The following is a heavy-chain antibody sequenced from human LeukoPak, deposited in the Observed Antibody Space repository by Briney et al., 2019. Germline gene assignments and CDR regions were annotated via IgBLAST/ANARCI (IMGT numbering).Heavy chain of an antibody. CDR1: GFTFSGSA. D-gene: IGHD2-2*02. CDR3: ARQSGAAIPFVY. Sequence: SGGSLRLSCEASGFTFSGSAMHWVRQASGKGLEWLGHIKSEGNSHATAYAASLKGRFTISRDDSKNTAYLQTNNLETEDTAMYYCARQSGAAIPFVYWGQGTLVTVSS. V-gene: IGHV3-73*01. CDR2: IKSEGNSHAT. J-gene: IGHJ4*02.